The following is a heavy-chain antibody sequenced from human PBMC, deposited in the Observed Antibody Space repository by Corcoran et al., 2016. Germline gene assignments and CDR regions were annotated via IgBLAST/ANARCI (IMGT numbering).Heavy chain of an antibody. CDR2: INWNGASI. J-gene: IGHJ6*02. V-gene: IGHV3-43D*03. CDR3: AKDKVRDAEGGSDYYGVDV. D-gene: IGHD2-2*01. CDR1: GFSFDDYA. Sequence: EVQLVASGGVVVQPGGSLRLSCAASGFSFDDYAMHWVRQAPGKGLEWVSLINWNGASIYYADSVKGRFTISRDNNKYSLYLQMHSLRVEDTAFYYCAKDKVRDAEGGSDYYGVDVWGQGTTVTVSS.